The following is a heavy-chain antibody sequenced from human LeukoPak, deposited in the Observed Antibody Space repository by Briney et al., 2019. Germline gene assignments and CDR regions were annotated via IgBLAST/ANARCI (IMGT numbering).Heavy chain of an antibody. J-gene: IGHJ6*03. CDR1: GYSFTSYW. CDR3: ARQGYSYGYDYYYMDV. Sequence: GESLKISCKGSGYSFTSYWIGWVRQMPGKGLEWMGIIYPGDYDTRYSPSFQGQVTISADKSISTAYLQWSSLKASDTAMYYCARQGYSYGYDYYYMDVWGKGTTVTVSS. V-gene: IGHV5-51*01. CDR2: IYPGDYDT. D-gene: IGHD5-18*01.